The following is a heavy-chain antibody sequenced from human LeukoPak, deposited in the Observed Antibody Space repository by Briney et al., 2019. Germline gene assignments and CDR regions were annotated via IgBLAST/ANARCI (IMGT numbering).Heavy chain of an antibody. CDR1: GFTFSSYS. V-gene: IGHV3-21*01. CDR3: ARDGVRYFDWLPLN. D-gene: IGHD3-9*01. Sequence: PGGSLRLSCAASGFTFSSYSMTWVRQAPGKGLEWVSSISSSSSYIYYADSVKGRFTISRDNAKSSLYLQMNSLRAEDTAVYYCARDGVRYFDWLPLNWGQGTLVTVSS. J-gene: IGHJ4*02. CDR2: ISSSSSYI.